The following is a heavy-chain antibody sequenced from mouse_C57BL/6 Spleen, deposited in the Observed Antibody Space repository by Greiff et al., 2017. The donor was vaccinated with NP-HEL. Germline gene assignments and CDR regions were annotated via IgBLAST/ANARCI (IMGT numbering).Heavy chain of an antibody. CDR2: IYPGDGDT. CDR3: ATYYSTYVDAMDY. Sequence: QVQLKQSGPELVKPGASVKISCKASGYAFSSSWMNWVKQRPGKGLEWIGRIYPGDGDTNYNGKFKGKATLTADKSSSTAYMQLSSLTSEDSAVYFCATYYSTYVDAMDYWGQGTSVTVSS. D-gene: IGHD2-5*01. J-gene: IGHJ4*01. CDR1: GYAFSSSW. V-gene: IGHV1-82*01.